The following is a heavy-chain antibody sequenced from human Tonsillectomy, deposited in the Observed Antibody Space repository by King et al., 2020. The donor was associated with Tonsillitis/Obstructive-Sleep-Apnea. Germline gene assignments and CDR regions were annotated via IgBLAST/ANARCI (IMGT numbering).Heavy chain of an antibody. CDR2: TYYRSKWYN. Sequence: VQLQQSGPGLVKPSQTLSLTCAISGNSVSSNSAAWNWIRQSPSRGLEWLGRTYYRSKWYNDYAVSVKSRITNNPDTSKNQFSLLLNSVTPEDTAVYYCARGDHKWNYEAHYYSYYGMDVWGQGTTVTVSS. CDR3: ARGDHKWNYEAHYYSYYGMDV. CDR1: GNSVSSNSAA. V-gene: IGHV6-1*01. J-gene: IGHJ6*02. D-gene: IGHD1-7*01.